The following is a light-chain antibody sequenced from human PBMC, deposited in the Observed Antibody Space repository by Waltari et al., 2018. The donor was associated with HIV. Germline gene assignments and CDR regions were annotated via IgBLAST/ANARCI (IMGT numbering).Light chain of an antibody. J-gene: IGKJ1*01. CDR3: QQYYSIPRT. V-gene: IGKV4-1*01. CDR2: WAS. CDR1: QSVLYTSTNKNY. Sequence: VSLGERATINCKSSQSVLYTSTNKNYLAWYQQKSGQPPKLIIYWASTRESGVPDRFSGSGSGTNFPLTISSLQAEDVALYYCQQYYSIPRTFGQGTKVAIQ.